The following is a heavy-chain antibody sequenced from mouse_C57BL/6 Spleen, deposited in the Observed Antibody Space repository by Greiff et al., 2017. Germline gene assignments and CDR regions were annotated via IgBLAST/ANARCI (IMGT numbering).Heavy chain of an antibody. CDR2: INPSNGGT. CDR1: GYTFTSYW. Sequence: QVQLKQPGTELVKPGASVKLSCKASGYTFTSYWMHWVKQRPGQGLEWIGNINPSNGGTNYNEKFKSKATLTVDKSSSTAYMQLSSLTSEDSAVYYGARLDGYYGGAMDYWGQGTSVTVSS. D-gene: IGHD2-3*01. V-gene: IGHV1-53*01. J-gene: IGHJ4*01. CDR3: ARLDGYYGGAMDY.